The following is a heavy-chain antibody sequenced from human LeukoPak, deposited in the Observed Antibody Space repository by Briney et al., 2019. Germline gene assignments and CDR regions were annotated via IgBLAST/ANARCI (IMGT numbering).Heavy chain of an antibody. V-gene: IGHV3-30*18. CDR3: AKDLSCYYDSSGYLDY. D-gene: IGHD3-22*01. CDR1: GFTFSSYG. J-gene: IGHJ4*02. Sequence: GGSLRLSCAASGFTFSSYGMHWVRQAPGKGLEWVAVISYDGSNKYYADSVKGRFTISRDNSKNTLYLQMNSLRAEDTAVYYCAKDLSCYYDSSGYLDYWGQGTLVTVSS. CDR2: ISYDGSNK.